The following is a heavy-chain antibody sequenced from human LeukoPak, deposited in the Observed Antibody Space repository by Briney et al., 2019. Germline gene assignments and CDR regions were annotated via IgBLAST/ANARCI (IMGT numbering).Heavy chain of an antibody. J-gene: IGHJ3*02. V-gene: IGHV3-48*01. CDR3: AGDGVGANPGDAFDI. CDR1: GFTFSSTS. Sequence: GGSLRLSCAASGFTFSSTSMNWVRQDPGKGLEWVSYIRGSGTTIYYADSVKGRFTISRDNAKSSLYLQMNSLRAEDTAVYYCAGDGVGANPGDAFDIWGQGTMVTVCS. CDR2: IRGSGTTI. D-gene: IGHD1-26*01.